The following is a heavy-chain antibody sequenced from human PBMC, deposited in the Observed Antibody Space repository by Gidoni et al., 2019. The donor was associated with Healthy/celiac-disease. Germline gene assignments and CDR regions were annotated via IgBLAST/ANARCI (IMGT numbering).Heavy chain of an antibody. CDR2: ISSSSSYI. CDR3: ARAPHEGGFDY. V-gene: IGHV3-21*01. Sequence: EVQLVESGGGLVKPGGSLRLSCAASGFTFSSYSMNWVRQAPGKGLECVSSISSSSSYIYYADSVKGRFTISRDNAKNSLYLQMNSLRAEDTAVYYCARAPHEGGFDYWGQGTLVTVSS. D-gene: IGHD3-16*01. CDR1: GFTFSSYS. J-gene: IGHJ4*02.